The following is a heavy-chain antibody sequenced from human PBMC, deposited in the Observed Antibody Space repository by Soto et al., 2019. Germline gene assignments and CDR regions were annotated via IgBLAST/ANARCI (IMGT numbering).Heavy chain of an antibody. D-gene: IGHD6-19*01. CDR1: RYTLTELS. J-gene: IGHJ4*02. CDR2: FDPEDGET. CDR3: AKATTNGGWFNPFDS. Sequence: ASVKVSCKVSRYTLTELSMHWVRQPPGKGLEWMGGFDPEDGETIYARKFQGRITMTEDTSTDTAYMELSSLRSEDTAVYYCAKATTNGGWFNPFDSWGQGALVTVSS. V-gene: IGHV1-24*01.